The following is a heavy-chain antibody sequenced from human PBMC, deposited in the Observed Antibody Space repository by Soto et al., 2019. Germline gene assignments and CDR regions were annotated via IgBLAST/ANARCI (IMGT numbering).Heavy chain of an antibody. CDR3: AGSCLLLWFGELENGMAV. CDR1: GGSISSYY. CDR2: IYYSGST. Sequence: PSEXLSLTCTGSGGSISSYYWSGIRQPPGKGLEWIGYIYYSGSTNYNPSLKSRVTISVDTSKNQFSLKLSSVTAADTAVYYCAGSCLLLWFGELENGMAVWAQGTTVTVSS. J-gene: IGHJ6*02. V-gene: IGHV4-59*01. D-gene: IGHD3-10*01.